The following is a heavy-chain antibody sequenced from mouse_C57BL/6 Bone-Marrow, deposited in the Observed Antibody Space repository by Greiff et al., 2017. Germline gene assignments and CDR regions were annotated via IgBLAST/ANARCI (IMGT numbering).Heavy chain of an antibody. CDR1: GYTFTSYD. CDR2: IYPRDGST. V-gene: IGHV1-85*01. J-gene: IGHJ1*03. Sequence: QVQLQQSGPELVKPGASVKLSCKASGYTFTSYDIHWVKQRPGQGLEWIGWIYPRDGSTKYNEKFKGKATMTVDTSSSTAYMELHSLTSGDSAVYFCARDYGSSYWYFVIWGTGPTVTVSS. D-gene: IGHD1-1*01. CDR3: ARDYGSSYWYFVI.